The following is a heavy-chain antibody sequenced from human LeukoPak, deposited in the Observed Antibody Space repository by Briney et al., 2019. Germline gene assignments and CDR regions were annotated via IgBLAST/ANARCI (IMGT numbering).Heavy chain of an antibody. J-gene: IGHJ4*02. CDR3: AKSSLGSCSSSSDY. V-gene: IGHV3-53*01. D-gene: IGHD2-15*01. Sequence: GGSLRLSCAASGFTVSSNYMSWVRQAPGKGLEWVSVIYSGGSTYYADSVKGRFTISRDNSKNTLYLQMNSLRAEDTAIYYCAKSSLGSCSSSSDYWGQGTLVTVSS. CDR1: GFTVSSNY. CDR2: IYSGGST.